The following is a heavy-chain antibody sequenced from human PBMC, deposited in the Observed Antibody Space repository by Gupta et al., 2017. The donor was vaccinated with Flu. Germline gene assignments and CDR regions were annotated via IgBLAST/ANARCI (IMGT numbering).Heavy chain of an antibody. D-gene: IGHD1-20*01. V-gene: IGHV3-74*01. Sequence: EVQLVESGGGLVQPGGSLRLTCAASGFSFSSYFMYWVRQVPREGLVWISRINTEGRSTADADSVEGRFTISRDNAEKTLYLQMKSLRAEDTAVYDGGAYKWKSQLVGGEGTMVTVYS. CDR3: GAYKWKSQLV. CDR2: INTEGRST. J-gene: IGHJ3*01. CDR1: GFSFSSYF.